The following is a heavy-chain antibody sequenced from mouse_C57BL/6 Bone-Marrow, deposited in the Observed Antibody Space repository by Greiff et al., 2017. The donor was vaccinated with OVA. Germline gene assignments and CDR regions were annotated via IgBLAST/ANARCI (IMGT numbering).Heavy chain of an antibody. Sequence: VKLQQPGAELVKPGASVKLSCKASGYTFTSYWMHWVKQRPGQGLEWIGMIHPNSGSTNYNEKFKSKATLTVDKSSSTAYMQLSSLTSEDSAVYYCAFDYYGSSSYYFDYWGQGTTLTVSS. J-gene: IGHJ2*01. CDR1: GYTFTSYW. CDR3: AFDYYGSSSYYFDY. V-gene: IGHV1-64*01. D-gene: IGHD1-1*01. CDR2: IHPNSGST.